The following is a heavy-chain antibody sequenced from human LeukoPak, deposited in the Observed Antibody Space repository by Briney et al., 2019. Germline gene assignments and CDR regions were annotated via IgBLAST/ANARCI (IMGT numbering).Heavy chain of an antibody. Sequence: GRSLRLSCAASGFTFSSYGIHWVRQAPGKGLEWVSTISAGGDSTYYADSVKGRFTISRDNSKNTLYLQMNSLRAEDTAVYYCARMATVLDYWGQGTLVTVSS. V-gene: IGHV3-23*01. CDR2: ISAGGDST. CDR1: GFTFSSYG. J-gene: IGHJ4*02. D-gene: IGHD5-24*01. CDR3: ARMATVLDY.